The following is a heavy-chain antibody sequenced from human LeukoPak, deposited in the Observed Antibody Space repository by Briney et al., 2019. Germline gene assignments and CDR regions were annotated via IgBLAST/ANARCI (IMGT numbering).Heavy chain of an antibody. CDR2: IFGSGGSA. D-gene: IGHD2-15*01. Sequence: GSLRLSCAASGFTFGSYAMYWVRQAPGKELEWVSGIFGSGGSAHYADSVKGRFTISRDNSKNTVYLQMDSLRAEDTAIYYCAKTTTGYSSGRYPAWPIDYWGQGTLVTVSS. CDR3: AKTTTGYSSGRYPAWPIDY. V-gene: IGHV3-23*01. J-gene: IGHJ4*02. CDR1: GFTFGSYA.